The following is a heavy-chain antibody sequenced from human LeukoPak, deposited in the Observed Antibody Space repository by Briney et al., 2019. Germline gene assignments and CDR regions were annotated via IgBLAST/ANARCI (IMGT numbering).Heavy chain of an antibody. J-gene: IGHJ6*03. Sequence: GASVKVSCKASGYTFTGYYMHWVRQAPGQGLEWMGWINPNSGGTNYAQKFQGRVTMTRDTSISTAYMELSRLRSDDTAVYYCARDSSSWETYYYYYMDVWGKGTTVTISS. CDR3: ARDSSSWETYYYYYMDV. CDR2: INPNSGGT. CDR1: GYTFTGYY. D-gene: IGHD6-13*01. V-gene: IGHV1-2*02.